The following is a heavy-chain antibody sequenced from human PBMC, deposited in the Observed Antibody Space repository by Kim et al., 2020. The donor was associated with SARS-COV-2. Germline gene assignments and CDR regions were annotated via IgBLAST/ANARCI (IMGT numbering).Heavy chain of an antibody. D-gene: IGHD6-19*01. CDR2: INPTTGDT. Sequence: ASVKVSCKASGYTFTDHYIHWVRQAPGQGLEWMGWINPTTGDTKSAQKFQGRVTVTREASVTTVYMELTWLTSDDTAMYYCARDPGRGWYLDCWGQGTLVTVSS. J-gene: IGHJ4*02. CDR1: GYTFTDHY. CDR3: ARDPGRGWYLDC. V-gene: IGHV1-2*02.